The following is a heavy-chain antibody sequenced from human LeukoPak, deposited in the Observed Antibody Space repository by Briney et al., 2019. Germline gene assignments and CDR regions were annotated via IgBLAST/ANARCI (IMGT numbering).Heavy chain of an antibody. V-gene: IGHV3-48*01. Sequence: GGSLRLSCAASGFTFSSYSMNWVRQAPGKGLEWVSYISSSSSTIYYADSVKGRFTISRDDSKSIAYLQMNSLKTEDTAVYYCTRSLPYYDFWSGPIGYYFDYWGQGTLVTVSS. J-gene: IGHJ4*02. CDR1: GFTFSSYS. CDR2: ISSSSSTI. CDR3: TRSLPYYDFWSGPIGYYFDY. D-gene: IGHD3-3*01.